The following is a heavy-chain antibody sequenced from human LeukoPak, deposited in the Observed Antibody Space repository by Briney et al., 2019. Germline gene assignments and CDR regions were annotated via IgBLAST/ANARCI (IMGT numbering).Heavy chain of an antibody. CDR1: GGSISRYH. Sequence: PSETLSLTCTVSGGSISRYHWSWVRQLPGKGLEWIGYIHHTGSTNFNPSLKSRVTMSVDTSENQFSLQLSSVTAADTALYYCATHDGSSWFYFDYWSQGTLVTVSS. V-gene: IGHV4-59*08. CDR3: ATHDGSSWFYFDY. D-gene: IGHD6-13*01. J-gene: IGHJ4*02. CDR2: IHHTGST.